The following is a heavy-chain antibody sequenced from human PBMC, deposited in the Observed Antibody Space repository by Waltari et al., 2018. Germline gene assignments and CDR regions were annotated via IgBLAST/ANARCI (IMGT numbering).Heavy chain of an antibody. V-gene: IGHV3-48*03. D-gene: IGHD5-12*01. J-gene: IGHJ6*02. Sequence: EVQLVESGGGLVQPGGSLRLSCAASGFTFSSYEMNWVRRAPGRGLEWVSYISSSGSTIYYADAVKGRFTISRDNAKNSLYLQMNSLRAEDTAVYYCAREIVATIINYYYGMDVWGQGTTVTVSS. CDR3: AREIVATIINYYYGMDV. CDR1: GFTFSSYE. CDR2: ISSSGSTI.